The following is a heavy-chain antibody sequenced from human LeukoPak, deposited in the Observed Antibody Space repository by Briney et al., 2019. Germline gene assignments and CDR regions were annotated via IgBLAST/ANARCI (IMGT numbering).Heavy chain of an antibody. CDR1: GGSYY. V-gene: IGHV4-59*08. CDR2: IHYTGSP. CDR3: ARHSNWNGGVDWFDP. D-gene: IGHD1-20*01. Sequence: SETLSLTCTVSGGSYYWSWIRQPPGKGLEWIAYIHYTGSPNYNPSLESRVTISIDTSKNQFSLNLDSVTAADTAVYYCARHSNWNGGVDWFDPWGQGTQVTVSS. J-gene: IGHJ5*02.